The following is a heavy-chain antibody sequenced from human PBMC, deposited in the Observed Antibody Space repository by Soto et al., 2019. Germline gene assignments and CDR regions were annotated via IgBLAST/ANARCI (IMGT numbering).Heavy chain of an antibody. CDR1: GGSISSSSYY. CDR3: ARDPARGGGSYLGYFDY. D-gene: IGHD1-26*01. V-gene: IGHV4-39*02. J-gene: IGHJ4*02. CDR2: IYYSGST. Sequence: PSETLSLTCTVSGGSISSSSYYWGWIRQPPGKGLEWIGSIYYSGSTYHNPSLKSRVTISVDTSKNQFSLNLSSVTAADTAVYYCARDPARGGGSYLGYFDYWGQGTPVTVSS.